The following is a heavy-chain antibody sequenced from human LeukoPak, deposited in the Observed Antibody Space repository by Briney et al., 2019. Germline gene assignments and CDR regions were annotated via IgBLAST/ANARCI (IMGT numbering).Heavy chain of an antibody. CDR2: IRHTTYSGTT. Sequence: GGSLRLSCTASGFTFGDYTMSWFRQAPGKGLEWVGFIRHTTYSGTTEYAASVKGRFTISRDDSKSTAYLQMSTLKTEDTAVYYCTRGRTAMVTVFDYWGQGTLVTVSS. D-gene: IGHD5-18*01. J-gene: IGHJ4*02. CDR3: TRGRTAMVTVFDY. CDR1: GFTFGDYT. V-gene: IGHV3-49*03.